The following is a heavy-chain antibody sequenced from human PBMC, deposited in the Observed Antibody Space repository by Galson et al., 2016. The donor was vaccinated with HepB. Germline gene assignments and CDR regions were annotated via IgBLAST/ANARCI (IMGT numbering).Heavy chain of an antibody. CDR1: GYRFTSYW. CDR2: IYPGDSDT. CDR3: ARLGPGDYVGDY. J-gene: IGHJ4*02. Sequence: QSGAEVKKPGESLQISCKGSGYRFTSYWIGWVRQMPGKGLECMGIIYPGDSDTRYSPSFQGLVTISADKSISTAYLQWRGLKASDTAMYYCARLGPGDYVGDYWGQGALVTVSS. V-gene: IGHV5-51*01. D-gene: IGHD4-17*01.